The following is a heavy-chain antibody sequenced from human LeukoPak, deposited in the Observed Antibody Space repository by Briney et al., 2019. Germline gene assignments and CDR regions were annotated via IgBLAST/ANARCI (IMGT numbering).Heavy chain of an antibody. J-gene: IGHJ5*02. V-gene: IGHV4-30-2*01. D-gene: IGHD2-21*02. Sequence: PSETLSLTCAVSGGSISSGGYSWSWIRQPPGKGLEWIGYIYHSGSTYYNPSLKSRVTISVDRSKNQFSLKLSSVTAADTAVYYCARTYCGGDCYSDWFDPWGQGTLVTVSS. CDR3: ARTYCGGDCYSDWFDP. CDR1: GGSISSGGYS. CDR2: IYHSGST.